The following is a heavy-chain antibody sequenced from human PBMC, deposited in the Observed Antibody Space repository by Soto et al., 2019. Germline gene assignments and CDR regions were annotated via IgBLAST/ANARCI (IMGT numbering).Heavy chain of an antibody. Sequence: QVQLVQSGAEVKKPGSSVKVSCKASGGIFSTYAISWLRRAPGQGFEWMGGIFPIFGTPNYAQRSQGRVTITADESTSTAYMELSRLRSEDTAVYYCARDRDDYGSGNYYNRIDFWGQGTLVTVSS. J-gene: IGHJ4*02. CDR1: GGIFSTYA. V-gene: IGHV1-69*01. CDR2: IFPIFGTP. CDR3: ARDRDDYGSGNYYNRIDF. D-gene: IGHD3-10*01.